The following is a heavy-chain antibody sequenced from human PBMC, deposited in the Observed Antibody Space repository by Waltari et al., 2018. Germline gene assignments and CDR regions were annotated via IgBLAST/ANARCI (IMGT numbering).Heavy chain of an antibody. CDR1: GGSISRYY. V-gene: IGHV4-59*01. CDR2: IYYSGCT. J-gene: IGHJ6*03. CDR3: ARVWYYYYMDV. Sequence: QVQLQESGPGLVKPSETLSITCTFSGGSISRYYWSWIRQPPGKGLEWIGYIYYSGCTNYTPSLKSRLTISVDTSKNQFSLKLSSVTAADTAVYYCARVWYYYYMDVWGKGTTVTVSS.